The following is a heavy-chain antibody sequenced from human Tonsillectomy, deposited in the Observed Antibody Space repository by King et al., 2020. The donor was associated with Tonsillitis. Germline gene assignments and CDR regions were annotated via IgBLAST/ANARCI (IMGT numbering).Heavy chain of an antibody. CDR2: IDPYDSDA. Sequence: AQLVQSGAVVKKPGEPLKISCKGTGYTFTSHWIACVRQVPGKGLEWMGIIDPYDSDAKYSPSFEGQFILSVDSSVSTAYLHWSSLKTSETAMYFCARPPTKMCEDLSGGFEFWGRGKKLTVSS. D-gene: IGHD5-12*01. CDR3: ARPPTKMCEDLSGGFEF. V-gene: IGHV5-51*01. CDR1: GYTFTSHW. J-gene: IGHJ3*01.